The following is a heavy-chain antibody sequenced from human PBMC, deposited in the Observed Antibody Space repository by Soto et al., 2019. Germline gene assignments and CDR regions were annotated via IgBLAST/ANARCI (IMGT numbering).Heavy chain of an antibody. CDR1: GGTFSSFA. CDR3: AREAAAGTNSFDP. CDR2: VIPIFGTT. J-gene: IGHJ5*02. V-gene: IGHV1-69*13. Sequence: ASVKVSCKASGGTFSSFAIIWVRQDPGQGLEWMGGVIPIFGTTDYAQKFQGRVTIIADESTSTAYMELSSLRSEDTAVYYCAREAAAGTNSFDPWGQGTLVTVSS. D-gene: IGHD6-13*01.